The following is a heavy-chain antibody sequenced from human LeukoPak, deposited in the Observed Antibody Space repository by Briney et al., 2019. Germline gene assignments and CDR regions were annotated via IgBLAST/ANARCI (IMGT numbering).Heavy chain of an antibody. D-gene: IGHD3-22*01. CDR1: GFTFSTYA. J-gene: IGHJ4*02. CDR2: ISGSASRT. V-gene: IGHV3-23*01. CDR3: AREYYYDSSGYTPRGNVDY. Sequence: GGSPRLSCAASGFTFSTYAMNWVRQAPGKGLEWVSSISGSASRTYYADSVKGRFTISRDNSKNTLYLQMNSLRAEDTAVYYCAREYYYDSSGYTPRGNVDYWGQGTLVTVSS.